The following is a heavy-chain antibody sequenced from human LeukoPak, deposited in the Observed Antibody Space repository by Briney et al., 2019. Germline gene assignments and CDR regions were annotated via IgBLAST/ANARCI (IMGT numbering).Heavy chain of an antibody. D-gene: IGHD7-27*01. CDR1: GFTFSSYS. J-gene: IGHJ4*02. Sequence: GGSLRLSCAASGFTFSSYSMNWVRQAPGKGLEWVSYISSSSSTIYYADSVKGRFTISRDNAESTLYLQMNSLRAEDTAVYYCVRGDWGSGYWGQGTLVTVSS. V-gene: IGHV3-48*04. CDR2: ISSSSSTI. CDR3: VRGDWGSGY.